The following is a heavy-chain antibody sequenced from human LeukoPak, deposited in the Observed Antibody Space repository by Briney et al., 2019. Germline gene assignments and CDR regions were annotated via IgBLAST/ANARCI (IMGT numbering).Heavy chain of an antibody. Sequence: GGSLRLSCLASGFTFSSYSMNWVRQVPGKGLEWVSYISGGSTIVYYADSMKGRFTISRDNANNSLYLQMNSLRDEDTALYYCAISRGYSYGLDYWGQGTLVTVSS. CDR2: ISGGSTIV. J-gene: IGHJ4*02. D-gene: IGHD5-18*01. CDR1: GFTFSSYS. V-gene: IGHV3-48*02. CDR3: AISRGYSYGLDY.